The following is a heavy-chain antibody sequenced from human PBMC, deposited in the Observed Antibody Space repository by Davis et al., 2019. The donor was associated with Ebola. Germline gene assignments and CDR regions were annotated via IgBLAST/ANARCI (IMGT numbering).Heavy chain of an antibody. J-gene: IGHJ4*02. CDR1: GFTFSNYA. Sequence: PGGSLRLSCAASGFTFSNYAMSWVRQVPGKGLEWVSADRGSGVRTFYADSAKARFTISRDNAKNTLYLQMNSLRAEDTPVYCCSKALYDTTGYYPFDYWGQGTLVTVSS. CDR2: DRGSGVRT. D-gene: IGHD3-22*01. V-gene: IGHV3-23*01. CDR3: SKALYDTTGYYPFDY.